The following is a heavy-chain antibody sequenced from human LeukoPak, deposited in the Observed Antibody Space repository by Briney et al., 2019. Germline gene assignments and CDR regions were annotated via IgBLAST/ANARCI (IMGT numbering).Heavy chain of an antibody. D-gene: IGHD3-3*01. CDR1: GGSISSSSYY. Sequence: SETLSLTCTVSGGSISSSSYYWGWIRQPPGKGLEWIGSIYYSGSTYYNPSLKSRVTISVDTSKNQFSLKLSSVTAADTAVYYCARQEFWSGYSNWFDPWGLGTLVTVSS. CDR3: ARQEFWSGYSNWFDP. J-gene: IGHJ5*02. CDR2: IYYSGST. V-gene: IGHV4-39*01.